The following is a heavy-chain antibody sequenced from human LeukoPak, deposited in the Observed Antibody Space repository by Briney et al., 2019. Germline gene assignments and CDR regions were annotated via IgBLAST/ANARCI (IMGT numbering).Heavy chain of an antibody. CDR2: IIPIFGTA. D-gene: IGHD2-2*01. Sequence: ASVKVSCKASGGTFSSYAISWVRRAPGQGLEWMGGIIPIFGTANYAQKFQGRVTITADESTSTAYMELSSLRSEDTAVYYCARDYCSSTSCYGVSDYWGQGTLVTVSS. CDR3: ARDYCSSTSCYGVSDY. V-gene: IGHV1-69*13. CDR1: GGTFSSYA. J-gene: IGHJ4*02.